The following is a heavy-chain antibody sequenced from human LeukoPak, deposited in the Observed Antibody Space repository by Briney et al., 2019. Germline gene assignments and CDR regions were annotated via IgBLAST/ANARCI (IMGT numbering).Heavy chain of an antibody. CDR2: IIPIFGTA. Sequence: SVKVSCKASGYTFTSYAISWVRQAPGQELEWMGGIIPIFGTANYAQKFQGRVTITADESTSTAYMELSSLRSEDTAVYYCATSIAVAGMDWFDPWGQGTLVTVSS. J-gene: IGHJ5*02. CDR3: ATSIAVAGMDWFDP. CDR1: GYTFTSYA. D-gene: IGHD6-19*01. V-gene: IGHV1-69*13.